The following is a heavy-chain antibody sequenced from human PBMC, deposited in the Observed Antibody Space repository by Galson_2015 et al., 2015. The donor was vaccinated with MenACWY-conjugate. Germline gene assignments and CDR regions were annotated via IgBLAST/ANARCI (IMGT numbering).Heavy chain of an antibody. Sequence: SVKVSCKASGYTFTSHVMQWVRQAPGQGLEWMGWISGSNGNTKYAQKFQGRVTITRDTSASTAYMELSSLTSEDTAVYYCARAGWLDYWGQGTLVTVSS. CDR2: ISGSNGNT. V-gene: IGHV1-3*01. CDR1: GYTFTSHV. J-gene: IGHJ4*02. D-gene: IGHD6-19*01. CDR3: ARAGWLDY.